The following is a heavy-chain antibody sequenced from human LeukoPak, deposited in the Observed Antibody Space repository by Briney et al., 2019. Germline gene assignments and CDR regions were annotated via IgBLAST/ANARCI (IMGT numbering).Heavy chain of an antibody. J-gene: IGHJ4*02. Sequence: ASVTVSCTASGYTLTDYYMHWVRQAPGQGLEWMGRINPNSGGTNYAQKFQGRVTMTRDMSISTVYMELSRLRSDDTAVYYCARVGYYESSGYYEYWGQGTLVTVSS. CDR2: INPNSGGT. CDR1: GYTLTDYY. D-gene: IGHD3-22*01. V-gene: IGHV1-2*06. CDR3: ARVGYYESSGYYEY.